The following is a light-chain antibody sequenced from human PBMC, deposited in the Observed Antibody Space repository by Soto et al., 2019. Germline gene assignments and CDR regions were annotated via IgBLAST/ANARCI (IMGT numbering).Light chain of an antibody. CDR2: ANS. J-gene: IGLJ2*01. V-gene: IGLV1-40*01. CDR1: SSNIGAGYD. Sequence: QSVLTQPPSVSGAPGQRVTISCTGSSSNIGAGYDVHWYQQFPGTAPKLLIYANSNRPSGVPGRFSASKSATSASLAITGLQAEDEADYYCQSYDTSLSGSIFGGGTKVTVL. CDR3: QSYDTSLSGSI.